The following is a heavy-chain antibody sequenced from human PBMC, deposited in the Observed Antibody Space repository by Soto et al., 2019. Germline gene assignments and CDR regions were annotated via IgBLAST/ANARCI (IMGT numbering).Heavy chain of an antibody. CDR2: ISYDGGDK. CDR1: GFTFNSYG. D-gene: IGHD6-13*01. CDR3: AKDGDWAAAGYYFDY. Sequence: QVQLVESGGGVVQPGRSLRLSCAASGFTFNSYGMHWVRQAPGKGLEWVAVISYDGGDKKIADSVKGRFTISRDNSKNTLYLQMSSLRAEDTAVYYCAKDGDWAAAGYYFDYWGQGTLVTVSS. J-gene: IGHJ4*02. V-gene: IGHV3-30*18.